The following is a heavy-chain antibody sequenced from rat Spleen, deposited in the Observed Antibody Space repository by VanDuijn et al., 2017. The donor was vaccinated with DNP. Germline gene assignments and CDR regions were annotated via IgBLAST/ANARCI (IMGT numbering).Heavy chain of an antibody. CDR3: ARSPESSYIYFPWAY. D-gene: IGHD1-2*01. CDR2: IWNTGGT. Sequence: QVQLKESGPGLVQPSQTLSLTCTVAGFSLTSNNVHWVRQPPGKGLEGMGVIWNTGGTRYNSVLKSRLSISKDTSKSQVFLKMNSLQTEDTATYYCARSPESSYIYFPWAYWGQGTLVTVSS. J-gene: IGHJ3*01. CDR1: GFSLTSNN. V-gene: IGHV2-41*01.